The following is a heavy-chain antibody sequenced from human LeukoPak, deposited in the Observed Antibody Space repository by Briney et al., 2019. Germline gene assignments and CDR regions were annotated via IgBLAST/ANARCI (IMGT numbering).Heavy chain of an antibody. CDR1: GFTFSGFA. J-gene: IGHJ4*02. Sequence: PGGSLILSCAASGFTFSGFAMHWVRQAPGKGLEWVAVISYDGNNKYYADSVKGRFTISRDNSKNTLYLQMNSLRPEDTAVYYCARGRKASSGWYYFDYWGQRTLVTVSS. D-gene: IGHD6-13*01. V-gene: IGHV3-30-3*01. CDR2: ISYDGNNK. CDR3: ARGRKASSGWYYFDY.